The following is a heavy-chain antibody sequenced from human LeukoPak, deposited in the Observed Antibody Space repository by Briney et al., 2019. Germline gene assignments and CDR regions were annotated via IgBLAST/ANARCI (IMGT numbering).Heavy chain of an antibody. CDR2: ISSSSSYT. Sequence: GGSLRLSCAASGFTFSDYYMSWIRQAPGKGLEWVSYISSSSSYTNYADSVKGRFTISRDNAKNSLYLQMNSLRAEDTAVYYCARDIGAYCGGDCYSGSLDYWGQGTLVTVSS. CDR1: GFTFSDYY. V-gene: IGHV3-11*06. J-gene: IGHJ4*02. D-gene: IGHD2-21*02. CDR3: ARDIGAYCGGDCYSGSLDY.